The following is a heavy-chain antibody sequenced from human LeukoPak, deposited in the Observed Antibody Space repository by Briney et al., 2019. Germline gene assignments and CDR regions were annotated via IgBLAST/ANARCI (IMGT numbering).Heavy chain of an antibody. D-gene: IGHD3-10*01. J-gene: IGHJ4*02. CDR2: IYSDGRT. V-gene: IGHV3-66*01. CDR3: ARASLYGSGSYYSDY. CDR1: GFSVSSNY. Sequence: PGGSLRLSCAGTGFSVSSNYFNWVRQAPGKGLVWVSVIYSDGRTFYADSVKARFTISRDNSKNTLYLQMNSLRAEDTAVYYCARASLYGSGSYYSDYWGQGTLVTVSS.